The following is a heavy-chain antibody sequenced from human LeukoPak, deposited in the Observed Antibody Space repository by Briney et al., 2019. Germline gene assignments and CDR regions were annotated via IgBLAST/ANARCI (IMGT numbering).Heavy chain of an antibody. Sequence: ASVKVSCKASGFILTELSIHGLRLAPGKGLEGMASFDHEDDETLYAQQLQGRVTITEDRSADKAVLQLRSLTFEDTAVYYCVTDHYNNHGNFDFWGQGTLVTVSS. D-gene: IGHD3-10*01. CDR1: GFILTELS. J-gene: IGHJ4*02. CDR2: FDHEDDET. V-gene: IGHV1-24*01. CDR3: VTDHYNNHGNFDF.